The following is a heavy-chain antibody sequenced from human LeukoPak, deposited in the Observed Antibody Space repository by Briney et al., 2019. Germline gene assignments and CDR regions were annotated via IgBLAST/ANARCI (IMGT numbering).Heavy chain of an antibody. CDR2: ISAYNGNT. V-gene: IGHV1-18*04. Sequence: GASVKVSCKASGYTFTSYGISWVRQAPGQGLEWMGWISAYNGNTNYAQKLQGRVTMTTDTSTSTAYMELRSLRSDDTAVYYCARDGVPTVSKGGDFDYWGQGTLVTVSS. CDR3: ARDGVPTVSKGGDFDY. J-gene: IGHJ4*02. D-gene: IGHD4-17*01. CDR1: GYTFTSYG.